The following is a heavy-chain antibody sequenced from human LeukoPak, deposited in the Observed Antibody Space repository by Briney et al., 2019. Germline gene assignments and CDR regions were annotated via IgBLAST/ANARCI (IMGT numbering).Heavy chain of an antibody. J-gene: IGHJ6*03. Sequence: SETLSLTCTVSGASISSYYWTWIRQPPGKGLEWIGFTSFSGSTNYNPSLRSRVTISLDTSRDQFSLTLNAMTAADTAVYYCARRNYDILTGFYGGGTYNYYYTDVWGKGTTVIVSS. V-gene: IGHV4-59*08. CDR2: TSFSGST. CDR1: GASISSYY. CDR3: ARRNYDILTGFYGGGTYNYYYTDV. D-gene: IGHD3-9*01.